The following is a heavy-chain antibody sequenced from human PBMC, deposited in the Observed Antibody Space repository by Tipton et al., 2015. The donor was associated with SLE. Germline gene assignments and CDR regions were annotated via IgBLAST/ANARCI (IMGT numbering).Heavy chain of an antibody. V-gene: IGHV3-21*06. CDR2: ISWNSNKT. CDR3: ARDHGFTSDWYEDL. D-gene: IGHD1-1*01. J-gene: IGHJ5*02. CDR1: GFTFSIYA. Sequence: SLRLSCAPSGFTFSIYAMNWVRQAPGKGLEWVSGISWNSNKTGYAASVKGRFTISRDNAKNSLYLQMNSLRAEDTAIYYCARDHGFTSDWYEDLWGQGTLVTVSS.